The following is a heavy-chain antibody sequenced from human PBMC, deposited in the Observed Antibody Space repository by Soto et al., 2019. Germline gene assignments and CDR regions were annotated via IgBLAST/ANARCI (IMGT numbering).Heavy chain of an antibody. D-gene: IGHD3-22*01. CDR2: INAGNGNT. J-gene: IGHJ4*02. CDR3: ARSSGYYDVDY. Sequence: QVQLVQSGAEVKKPGASVKVSCKASGYTFTSYAMHWVRQAPGQRLEWMGWINAGNGNTKYSQKFQGRVTITRHTSASTAYMELSSLRSEDTAVYYCARSSGYYDVDYWGQGTLVTVSS. V-gene: IGHV1-3*01. CDR1: GYTFTSYA.